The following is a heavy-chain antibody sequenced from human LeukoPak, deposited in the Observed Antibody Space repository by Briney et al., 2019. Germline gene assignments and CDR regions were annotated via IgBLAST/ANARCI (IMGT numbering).Heavy chain of an antibody. CDR2: INPSGGST. Sequence: ASVKVSCKASGYTFTIYYMHWVRQAPGQGLEWMGIINPSGGSTSYAQKFQGKVTMTRDMSTSTVYMELSSLRSEDTAVYYCARAARGYSYGDNWFDPWGQGTLVTVSS. J-gene: IGHJ5*02. V-gene: IGHV1-46*01. CDR3: ARAARGYSYGDNWFDP. D-gene: IGHD5-18*01. CDR1: GYTFTIYY.